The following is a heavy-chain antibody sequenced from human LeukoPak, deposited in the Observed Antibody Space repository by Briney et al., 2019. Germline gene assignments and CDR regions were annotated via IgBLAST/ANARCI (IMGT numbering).Heavy chain of an antibody. CDR3: ARDKNERRTIQVGALPGY. J-gene: IGHJ4*02. CDR1: GFTFSSYG. V-gene: IGHV3-30*03. CDR2: ISYDGSNK. D-gene: IGHD1-26*01. Sequence: GRSLRLSCAASGFTFSSYGMHWVRQAPGKGLEWVAVISYDGSNKYYADSVKGRFTISRDNSKNTLYLQMNSLRAEDTAVYYCARDKNERRTIQVGALPGYWGQGTLVTVSS.